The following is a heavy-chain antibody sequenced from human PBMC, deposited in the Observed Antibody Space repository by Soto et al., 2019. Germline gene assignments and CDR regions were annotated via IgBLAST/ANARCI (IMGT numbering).Heavy chain of an antibody. CDR3: ARDSCSGGSCYGVAFDI. V-gene: IGHV3-21*04. J-gene: IGHJ3*02. D-gene: IGHD2-15*01. CDR1: GFTFSSYS. Sequence: GGSLRLSCAASGFTFSSYSMNWVRQAPGKGLEWVSSISSSSSYIYYADSVKGRFTISRDNAKNSLYLQMNSLRAEDTAVYYCARDSCSGGSCYGVAFDIWGQGTMVTVSS. CDR2: ISSSSSYI.